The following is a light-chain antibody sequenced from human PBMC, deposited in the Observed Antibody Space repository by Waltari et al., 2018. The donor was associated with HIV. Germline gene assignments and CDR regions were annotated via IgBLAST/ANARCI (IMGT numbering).Light chain of an antibody. V-gene: IGKV3-15*01. Sequence: EIVMTQSPATLSVSPGEKVTLSCRASQSVSSNLAWYQQKPGQAPGLLIYGASTRAAGIPARFSGSGAGRVFTLSISSLQSEDFAVYYCQQYHNWPRTFGQGTKVEI. CDR3: QQYHNWPRT. CDR2: GAS. J-gene: IGKJ1*01. CDR1: QSVSSN.